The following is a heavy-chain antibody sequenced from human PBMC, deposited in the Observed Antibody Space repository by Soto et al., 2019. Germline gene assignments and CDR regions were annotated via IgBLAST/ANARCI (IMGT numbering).Heavy chain of an antibody. CDR2: VSPNGQGI. CDR1: GFTLGRYG. J-gene: IGHJ4*02. Sequence: GGSLRLSCAASGFTLGRYGMSWVRQAPGKGLEWVSAVSPNGQGIYYADSVRGRFTISRDFSKNTVFLHMDSLRAEDTAVYYCAKDRDYPRDYFHYWGQGTLVTVSS. D-gene: IGHD3-10*01. V-gene: IGHV3-23*01. CDR3: AKDRDYPRDYFHY.